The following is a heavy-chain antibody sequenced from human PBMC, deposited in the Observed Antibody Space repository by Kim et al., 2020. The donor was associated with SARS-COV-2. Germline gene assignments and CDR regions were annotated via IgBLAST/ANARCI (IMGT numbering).Heavy chain of an antibody. J-gene: IGHJ5*02. V-gene: IGHV3-23*01. CDR3: AKRPARVSLVRGGSFDP. CDR2: ISGSDGIT. D-gene: IGHD3-10*01. CDR1: GFTFSSYV. Sequence: GGSLRLSCAASGFTFSSYVMSWVRQAPGKGLEWVSTISGSDGITHYADSVKGRFTISRDNSKNTLYLQMNSLTAEDTAVYFCAKRPARVSLVRGGSFDPWGQGTLVTVSS.